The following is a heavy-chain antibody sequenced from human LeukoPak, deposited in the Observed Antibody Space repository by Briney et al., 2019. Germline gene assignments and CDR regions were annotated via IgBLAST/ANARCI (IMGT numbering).Heavy chain of an antibody. D-gene: IGHD3-22*01. J-gene: IGHJ4*02. CDR1: GFTFSSYG. V-gene: IGHV3-30*18. CDR3: AKDRDYYDSSGPIDY. CDR2: ISYDGSNK. Sequence: GGSLRLSCAASGFTFSSYGMHWVRQAPGKGLEWVAVISYDGSNKYYADSVKGRFTISRDNSKNTLYLQMNSLRAEDTAVYYCAKDRDYYDSSGPIDYWAREPWSPSPQ.